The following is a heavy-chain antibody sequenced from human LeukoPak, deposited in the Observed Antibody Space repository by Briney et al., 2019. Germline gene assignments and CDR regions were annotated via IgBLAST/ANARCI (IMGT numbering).Heavy chain of an antibody. CDR3: ARSLPAVAGTDY. CDR2: INPNSGGT. J-gene: IGHJ4*02. D-gene: IGHD6-19*01. CDR1: GYTFTGYY. Sequence: VASVKVSCKASGYTFTGYYMHWVRQAPGQGPEWMGWINPNSGGTNYAQKFQGRVTMTRDTSISTAYMELSRLRSDDTAVYYCARSLPAVAGTDYWGQGTLVTVSS. V-gene: IGHV1-2*02.